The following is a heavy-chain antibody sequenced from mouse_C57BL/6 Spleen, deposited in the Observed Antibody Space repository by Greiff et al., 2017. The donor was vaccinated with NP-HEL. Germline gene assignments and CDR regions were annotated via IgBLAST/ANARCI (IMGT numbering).Heavy chain of an antibody. J-gene: IGHJ1*03. CDR2: IHPNSGST. V-gene: IGHV1-64*01. CDR1: GYTFTSYW. CDR3: ARSGYYSNYVYFDV. Sequence: QVQLKQPGAELVKPGASVKLSCKASGYTFTSYWMHWVKQRPGQGLEWIGMIHPNSGSTNYNEKFKSKATLTVDKSSSTAYMQLSSLTSEDSAVYYCARSGYYSNYVYFDVWGTGTTVTVSS. D-gene: IGHD2-5*01.